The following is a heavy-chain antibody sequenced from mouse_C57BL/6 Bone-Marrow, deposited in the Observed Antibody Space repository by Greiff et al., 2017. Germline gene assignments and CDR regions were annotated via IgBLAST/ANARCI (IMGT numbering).Heavy chain of an antibody. CDR3: ARKKITTVPYYFDY. J-gene: IGHJ2*01. D-gene: IGHD1-1*01. V-gene: IGHV1-75*01. Sequence: QVQLQQSGPELVKPGASVKISCKASGYTFTDYYINWVKQRPGQGLEWIGWIFPGSGSTYYNEKFKGKATLTVDKSSSTAYMLLSSLTSEDSAVYFCARKKITTVPYYFDYWGQGTTLTVSS. CDR1: GYTFTDYY. CDR2: IFPGSGST.